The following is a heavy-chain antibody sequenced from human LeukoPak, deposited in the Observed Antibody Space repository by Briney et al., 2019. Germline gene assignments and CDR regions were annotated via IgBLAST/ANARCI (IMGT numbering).Heavy chain of an antibody. Sequence: ASVKVSCKASGYTFTGYYMHWMRQAPGQGLEWMGWINPNSGGTNYAQKFQGRVTMTRDTSISTAYMELSRLRSDDTAVYYCARVTLARLIAFDIWGQGTMVTVSS. D-gene: IGHD2-8*01. J-gene: IGHJ3*02. CDR2: INPNSGGT. CDR1: GYTFTGYY. V-gene: IGHV1-2*02. CDR3: ARVTLARLIAFDI.